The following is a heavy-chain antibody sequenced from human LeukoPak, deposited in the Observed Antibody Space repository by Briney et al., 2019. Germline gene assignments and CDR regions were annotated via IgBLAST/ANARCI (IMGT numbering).Heavy chain of an antibody. CDR1: GFTFSNNW. Sequence: GGSLRLSCAASGFTFSNNWMSWVRQAPGKGLECVANIKKDGSEKYYINSVKGRFTISRDISKNTVYLQMNSLKAEDTAVYYCAKDGVVRGLGPYYFDSWGQGSLVTVSS. CDR2: IKKDGSEK. J-gene: IGHJ4*02. D-gene: IGHD3-10*01. CDR3: AKDGVVRGLGPYYFDS. V-gene: IGHV3-7*03.